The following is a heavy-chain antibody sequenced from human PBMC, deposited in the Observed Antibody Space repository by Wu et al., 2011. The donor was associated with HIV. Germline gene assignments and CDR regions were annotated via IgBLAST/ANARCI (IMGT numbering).Heavy chain of an antibody. CDR2: VIPIFGTT. D-gene: IGHD4-11*01. Sequence: QVQLVQSGAEVKKPGSSVKVSCKASGDTFSNYAISWVRQAPGQGLEWMGRVIPIFGTTNYAQKFQGRVTITADESTTTAYMELSSLRFEDTAVYYCAIWEEYYSNTNWFDPWGQGTLVTVSS. V-gene: IGHV1-69*15. J-gene: IGHJ5*02. CDR1: GDTFSNYA. CDR3: AIWEEYYSNTNWFDP.